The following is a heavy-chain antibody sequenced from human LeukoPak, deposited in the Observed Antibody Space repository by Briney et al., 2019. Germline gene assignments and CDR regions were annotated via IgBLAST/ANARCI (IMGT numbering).Heavy chain of an antibody. D-gene: IGHD4-17*01. CDR2: IYHSGST. Sequence: SETLSLTCAVSGYSISSGYYWGWIRQPPGKGLEWIGSIYHSGSTYYNPSLKSRVTISVDTSKNQFSLKLSSVTAADTAVYYCARDDSDYGDYPRFDPWGQGTLVTVSS. V-gene: IGHV4-38-2*02. CDR3: ARDDSDYGDYPRFDP. CDR1: GYSISSGYY. J-gene: IGHJ5*02.